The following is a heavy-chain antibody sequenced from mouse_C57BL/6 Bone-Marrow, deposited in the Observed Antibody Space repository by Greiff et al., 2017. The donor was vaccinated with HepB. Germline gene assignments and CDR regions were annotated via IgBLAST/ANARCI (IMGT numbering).Heavy chain of an antibody. CDR1: GFTFSSYA. CDR2: ISDGGSYT. Sequence: EVHLVESGGGLVKPGGSLKVSCAASGFTFSSYAMSWVRQTPEKRLEWVATISDGGSYTYYPDNVKGRFTISRDNAKNNLYLQMSHLKSEDTAMYYCAREGGSVFDYWGQGTTLTVSS. V-gene: IGHV5-4*01. CDR3: AREGGSVFDY. D-gene: IGHD1-1*01. J-gene: IGHJ2*01.